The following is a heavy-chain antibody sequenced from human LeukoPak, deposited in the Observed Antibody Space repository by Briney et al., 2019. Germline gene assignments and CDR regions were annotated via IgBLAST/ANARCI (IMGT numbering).Heavy chain of an antibody. D-gene: IGHD6-13*01. CDR1: GGSISSSSYY. CDR2: IYYSGST. CDR3: ASLIAAAGNYFDY. J-gene: IGHJ4*02. V-gene: IGHV4-39*01. Sequence: SETLSLTCTVSGGSISSSSYYWGWIRQPPGTGLEWIGSIYYSGSTYYNPSLKSRVTISVDTSKNQFSLKLSSVTAADTAVYYCASLIAAAGNYFDYWGQGTLVTVSP.